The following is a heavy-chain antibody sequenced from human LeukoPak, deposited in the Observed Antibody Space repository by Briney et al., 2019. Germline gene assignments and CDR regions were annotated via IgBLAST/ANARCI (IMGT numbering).Heavy chain of an antibody. J-gene: IGHJ4*02. CDR3: ARQHSSGLDY. D-gene: IGHD3-22*01. CDR2: IYYSGGT. CDR1: GGSISSSSTYH. V-gene: IGHV4-39*01. Sequence: PSETLSLTCTVSGGSISSSSTYHWGWIRQPPGGGLEWIGNIYYSGGTYYKPSLKSRVIISLDTSKNQFSLKLNSVTAADTAVYYCARQHSSGLDYWGQGTLVTVSS.